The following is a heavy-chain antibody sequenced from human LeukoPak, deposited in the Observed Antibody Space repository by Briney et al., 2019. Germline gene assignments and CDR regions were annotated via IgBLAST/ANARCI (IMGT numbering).Heavy chain of an antibody. CDR1: GFSLSTSGMF. J-gene: IGHJ4*02. D-gene: IGHD4-17*01. CDR2: IDWDDDK. V-gene: IGHV2-70*11. Sequence: ESGPTLVNPTQTLTLTCTFSGFSLSTSGMFVSSIRQPPGQPLECLARIDWDDDKYYSTSLKTRLTISKDTSKNQVVLTMTNMDPVDTATYYCARAFPTVTTFDYWGQGTLVTVSS. CDR3: ARAFPTVTTFDY.